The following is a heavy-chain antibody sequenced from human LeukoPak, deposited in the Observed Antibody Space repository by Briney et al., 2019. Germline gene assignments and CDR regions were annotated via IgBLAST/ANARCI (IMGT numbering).Heavy chain of an antibody. V-gene: IGHV3-23*01. D-gene: IGHD7-27*01. CDR3: AKIPSGKQGKAFDP. Sequence: GGSLRLSCAASGFTFSSYAMHWVRQAPGKGLEWVSAISGSGGSTYYADSVKGRFTISRDNSKNTLYLQMNSLRAEDPAVYYCAKIPSGKQGKAFDPWGQGTLVTVSS. J-gene: IGHJ5*02. CDR1: GFTFSSYA. CDR2: ISGSGGST.